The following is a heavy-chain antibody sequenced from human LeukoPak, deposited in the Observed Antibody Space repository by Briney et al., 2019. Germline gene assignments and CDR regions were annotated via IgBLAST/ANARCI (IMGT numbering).Heavy chain of an antibody. Sequence: ASVKVSCKASGGTFSSYAISWVRQAPGQGLEWMGRIIPILGIANYAQKFQGRVTITADKSTSTAYMELSSLRSEDTAVYYCASLAGLGGGDFDYWGQGTLVTVSS. CDR1: GGTFSSYA. J-gene: IGHJ4*02. CDR2: IIPILGIA. CDR3: ASLAGLGGGDFDY. D-gene: IGHD3-16*01. V-gene: IGHV1-69*04.